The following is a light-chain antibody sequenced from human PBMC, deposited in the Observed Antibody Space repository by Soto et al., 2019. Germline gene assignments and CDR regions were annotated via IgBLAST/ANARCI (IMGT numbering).Light chain of an antibody. V-gene: IGKV3-15*01. CDR3: HQYGSSPTT. CDR2: GAS. Sequence: EIVMTQSPATLSVSPGDRATLSCRASQSVSSNLAWYQQKHGQAPRLLIYGASTRATGIPARFSGSGSGTEFTLTISSLQSEDSAVYYCHQYGSSPTTLGQGTKVEIK. CDR1: QSVSSN. J-gene: IGKJ1*01.